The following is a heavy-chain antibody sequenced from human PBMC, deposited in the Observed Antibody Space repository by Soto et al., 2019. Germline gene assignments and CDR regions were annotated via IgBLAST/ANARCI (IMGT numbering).Heavy chain of an antibody. CDR2: ISSSSNYI. J-gene: IGHJ4*02. CDR3: ARGYGGFDY. CDR1: GFTFSTYT. V-gene: IGHV3-21*01. D-gene: IGHD4-17*01. Sequence: EVQVVDSGGGLAKPGGSLRLSCVASGFTFSTYTMNWVRQAPGKGLEWVSSISSSSNYIYYADSVKGRFTISRDNAKNSLYLQMNSLRAEDTAVYYCARGYGGFDYWGQGTLVTVSS.